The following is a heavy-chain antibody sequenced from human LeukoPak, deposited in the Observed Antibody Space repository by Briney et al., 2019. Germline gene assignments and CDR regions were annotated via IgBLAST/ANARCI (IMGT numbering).Heavy chain of an antibody. CDR3: ARGGKATVVTM. CDR1: GGSINSYY. Sequence: SETLSLTCTVSGGSINSYYWSWIRQPAGKGLGWIGRIYSSGRTNYNPSLKSRASMSVDTSKNQFSLKLTSVTAADTAVYYCARGGKATVVTMWGQGILVTVSS. CDR2: IYSSGRT. V-gene: IGHV4-4*07. J-gene: IGHJ4*02. D-gene: IGHD4-23*01.